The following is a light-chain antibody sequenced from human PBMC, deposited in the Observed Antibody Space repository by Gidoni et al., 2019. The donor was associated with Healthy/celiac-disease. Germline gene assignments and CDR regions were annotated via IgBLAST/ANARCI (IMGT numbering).Light chain of an antibody. Sequence: PGQRVTISCTGSSSHIGAGYDVHWYQQLPGTAPKLLIYGNSNRPSGVPDRFSGSKSGTSASLAITGLQAEDEADYYCQSYDSSLSGWVFGTGTKVTVL. CDR1: SSHIGAGYD. V-gene: IGLV1-40*01. J-gene: IGLJ1*01. CDR3: QSYDSSLSGWV. CDR2: GNS.